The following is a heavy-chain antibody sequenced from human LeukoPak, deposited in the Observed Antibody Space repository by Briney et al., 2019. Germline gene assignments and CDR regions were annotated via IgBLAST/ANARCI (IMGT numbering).Heavy chain of an antibody. CDR2: ISYDGSNK. D-gene: IGHD3-22*01. CDR1: GFTFSSYG. J-gene: IGHJ5*02. CDR3: AKDRGTMIVNPNWFDP. Sequence: GGSLRLSCAASGFTFSSYGMHWVRQAPGKGLEWVAVISYDGSNKYYADSVKGRFTISRDNSKNTLYLQMNSLRAEDTAVYYCAKDRGTMIVNPNWFDPWGQGTLVTVSS. V-gene: IGHV3-30*18.